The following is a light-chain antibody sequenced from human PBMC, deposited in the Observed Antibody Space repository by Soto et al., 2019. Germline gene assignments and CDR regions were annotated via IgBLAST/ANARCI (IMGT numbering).Light chain of an antibody. J-gene: IGLJ1*01. CDR2: ENN. Sequence: QSVLTQPPSVSAAAGQKVTISCSGSSSNIGKNYVSWYQQLPGTAPKLLIYENNKRPSGIPDRFSGSKSGTSATLGITGLQTGDEADYYCGTWDSSLSAFYVFGTGTKVTVL. CDR1: SSNIGKNY. V-gene: IGLV1-51*02. CDR3: GTWDSSLSAFYV.